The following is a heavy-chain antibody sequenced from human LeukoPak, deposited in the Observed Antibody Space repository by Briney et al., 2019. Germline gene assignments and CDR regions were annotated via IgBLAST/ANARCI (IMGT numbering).Heavy chain of an antibody. CDR2: TYYRSKWSF. CDR3: ARGKYTSFDN. V-gene: IGHV6-1*01. Sequence: SQTLSLTCDISGDSLFTNGVAWNWIRQSPSRGLEWLGRTYYRSKWSFEYAVSVKSRLSINADTSKTQFSLHLTSVTPEDTAVYYCARGKYTSFDNWGQGTLVTVSS. D-gene: IGHD2-2*01. J-gene: IGHJ4*02. CDR1: GDSLFTNGVA.